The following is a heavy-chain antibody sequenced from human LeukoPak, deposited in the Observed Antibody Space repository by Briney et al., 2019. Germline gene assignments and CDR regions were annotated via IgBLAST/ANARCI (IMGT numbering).Heavy chain of an antibody. CDR2: IYHSGST. D-gene: IGHD1-1*01. Sequence: SETLSLTCTVSGYSISSGYYWGWIRQPPGQGLEWIGSIYHSGSTFYNPSLKSRVTISVDTSKNQFSLKLSSVTAADTAVYYCARIDWNDVSGDYWGQGTLVTVSS. J-gene: IGHJ4*02. CDR3: ARIDWNDVSGDY. V-gene: IGHV4-38-2*02. CDR1: GYSISSGYY.